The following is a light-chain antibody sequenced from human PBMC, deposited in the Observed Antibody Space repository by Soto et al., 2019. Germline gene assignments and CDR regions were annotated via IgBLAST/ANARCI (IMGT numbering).Light chain of an antibody. CDR3: QQYNSMLS. CDR2: DAS. Sequence: DIQMTQSPYSLSASVGDRVTIACQSSHDVSRNLNWFQQKPGEAPKLLIYDASNLERGVPSRFSASGSGTDFTFTISSLQPEDVATYYCQQYNSMLSFGGGTEIELK. J-gene: IGKJ4*01. CDR1: HDVSRN. V-gene: IGKV1-33*01.